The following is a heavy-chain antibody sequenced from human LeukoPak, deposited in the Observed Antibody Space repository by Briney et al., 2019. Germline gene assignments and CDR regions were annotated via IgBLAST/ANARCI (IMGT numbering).Heavy chain of an antibody. CDR2: ISSSSYT. J-gene: IGHJ6*02. D-gene: IGHD5-12*01. Sequence: GGSLRLSCAASGLTFSDYYMSWIRQAPGKGLEWVSYISSSSYTNYADSVKGRFTISRDNAKNSLYLQMNSLRAEDTAVYYCARDPMGDSGYDYILGYYYYGMDVWGQGTTVTVSS. CDR3: ARDPMGDSGYDYILGYYYYGMDV. CDR1: GLTFSDYY. V-gene: IGHV3-11*06.